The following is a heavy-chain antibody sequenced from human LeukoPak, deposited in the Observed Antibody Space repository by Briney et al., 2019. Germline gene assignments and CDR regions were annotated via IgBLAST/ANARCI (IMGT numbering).Heavy chain of an antibody. J-gene: IGHJ6*03. Sequence: GASVKVSCKASGYIFTDYYMHWVRQAPGQELGWMGRINPNSGGTNYAQKLQGRVTMTTDTSTSTAYMELRSLRSDDTAVYYCARGGDYVRAHYYYYYMDVWGKGTTVTVSS. CDR2: INPNSGGT. CDR1: GYIFTDYY. CDR3: ARGGDYVRAHYYYYYMDV. D-gene: IGHD4-17*01. V-gene: IGHV1/OR15-1*04.